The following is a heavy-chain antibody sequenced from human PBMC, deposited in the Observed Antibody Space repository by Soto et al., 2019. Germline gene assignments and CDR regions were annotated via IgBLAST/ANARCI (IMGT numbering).Heavy chain of an antibody. J-gene: IGHJ5*02. CDR1: GDSVSSYSAA. D-gene: IGHD3-10*01. CDR2: TYYRSRFFS. CDR3: VRDRYSSSGWFDP. Sequence: SQTLSLTCAISGDSVSSYSAAWNWIRQSPSGGLEWLGRTYYRSRFFSDYAESVKSRIIINPDTSKNQFSLQLKSVTPEGTAVYYCVRDRYSSSGWFDPWGQGTPVTVS. V-gene: IGHV6-1*01.